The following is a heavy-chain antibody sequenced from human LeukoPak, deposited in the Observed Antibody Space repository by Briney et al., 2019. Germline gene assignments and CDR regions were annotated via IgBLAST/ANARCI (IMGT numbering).Heavy chain of an antibody. D-gene: IGHD2/OR15-2a*01. J-gene: IGHJ6*03. Sequence: ASVKVSCKASGYTFTSYAMNWVRQAPGKGLEWMGGFDPEDGETIYAQKFQGRVTMTEDTSTDTAYMELSSLRSEDTAVYYCATDGRLRLPGIFYYYYYMDVWGKGTTVTVSS. CDR2: FDPEDGET. CDR3: ATDGRLRLPGIFYYYYYMDV. CDR1: GYTFTSYA. V-gene: IGHV1-24*01.